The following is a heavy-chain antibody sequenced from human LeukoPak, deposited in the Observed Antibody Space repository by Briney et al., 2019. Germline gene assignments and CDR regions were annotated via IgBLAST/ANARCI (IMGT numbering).Heavy chain of an antibody. Sequence: RGESLKISCKGSGYSFTSYWIGWVRQMPGKDLEWMGIIYPGDSDTRYSPSFQGQVTISADKSISTAYLQWSSLKASDTAMYYCARADYDILTGYYYWGQGTLVTVSS. CDR1: GYSFTSYW. CDR2: IYPGDSDT. D-gene: IGHD3-9*01. CDR3: ARADYDILTGYYY. J-gene: IGHJ4*02. V-gene: IGHV5-51*01.